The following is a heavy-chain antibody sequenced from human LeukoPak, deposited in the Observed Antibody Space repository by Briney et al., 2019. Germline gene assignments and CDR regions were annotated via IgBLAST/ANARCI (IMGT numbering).Heavy chain of an antibody. Sequence: GGSLRLSCAASGFTFSDYWMSWVRQAPGKGLEWVSSISSSSSYIYYADSVKGRFTISRDNAKNSLYLQMNSLRAEDTAVYYCARAPSGYDPYFDYWGQGTLVTVSS. CDR2: ISSSSSYI. J-gene: IGHJ4*02. V-gene: IGHV3-21*01. CDR3: ARAPSGYDPYFDY. CDR1: GFTFSDYW. D-gene: IGHD5-12*01.